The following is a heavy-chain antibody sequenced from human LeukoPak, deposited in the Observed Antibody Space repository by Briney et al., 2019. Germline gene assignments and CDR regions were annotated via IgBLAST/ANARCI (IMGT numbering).Heavy chain of an antibody. CDR3: ARGPPPSSSWSMGFGY. J-gene: IGHJ4*02. CDR1: GYTFTSYG. D-gene: IGHD6-13*01. V-gene: IGHV1-18*01. Sequence: GASVKVSCKASGYTFTSYGISWVRQAPGQGLEWMGWISAYNGNTNYAQKLQGRVTMTTDTSTSTAYMELRSLRSEDTAVYYCARGPPPSSSWSMGFGYWGQGTLVTVSS. CDR2: ISAYNGNT.